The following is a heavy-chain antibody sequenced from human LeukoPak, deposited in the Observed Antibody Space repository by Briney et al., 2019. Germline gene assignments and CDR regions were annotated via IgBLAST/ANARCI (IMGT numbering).Heavy chain of an antibody. J-gene: IGHJ4*02. D-gene: IGHD4-11*01. CDR3: ARVPHPTYYFDY. CDR1: GFTFSSYA. Sequence: AGSLRVSCAASGFTFSSYAMSWVRLAPGKGLEWVSSVSGNDATTYYADSVKGRFTISRDNSKNTLDLQMSSLRAEDTAIYFCARVPHPTYYFDYWGRGTLVTVPS. V-gene: IGHV3-23*01. CDR2: VSGNDATT.